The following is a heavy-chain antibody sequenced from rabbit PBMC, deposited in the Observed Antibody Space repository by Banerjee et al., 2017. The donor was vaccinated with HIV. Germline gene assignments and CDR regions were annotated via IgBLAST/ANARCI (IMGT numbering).Heavy chain of an antibody. CDR2: ISTSSGTT. CDR3: VRDLAGSSVYPL. V-gene: IGHV1S40*01. D-gene: IGHD8-1*01. J-gene: IGHJ4*01. CDR1: GFSFSSSYW. Sequence: QSLEESGGDLVKPGASLTLTCTASGFSFSSSYWMCWVRQAPGKGLEWIACISTSSGTTYYANWAKGRFTISQTSSTTVTLQMTSLTAADTATYFCVRDLAGSSVYPLWGPGTLVTVS.